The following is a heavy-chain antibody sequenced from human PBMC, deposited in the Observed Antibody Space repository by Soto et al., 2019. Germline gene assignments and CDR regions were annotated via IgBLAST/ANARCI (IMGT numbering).Heavy chain of an antibody. V-gene: IGHV5-51*01. CDR3: ARHGIAARQLYYYGMDV. CDR1: GDSFTSYW. CDR2: IYPDDSDT. J-gene: IGHJ6*02. Sequence: GESLKICCKGSGDSFTSYWIGWVRQMPGKGLEWMGIIYPDDSDTRYSPSFQGQVTISADKSISTAYLQWSSLKASDTAMYYCARHGIAARQLYYYGMDVWGQGTTVTVSS. D-gene: IGHD6-6*01.